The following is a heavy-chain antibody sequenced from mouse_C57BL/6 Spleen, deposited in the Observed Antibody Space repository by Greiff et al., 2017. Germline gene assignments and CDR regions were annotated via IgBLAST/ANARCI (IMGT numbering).Heavy chain of an antibody. CDR3: ARSLDGEGYWYFDV. Sequence: EVKLVESGGDLVKPGGSLKLSCAASGFTFTSYGMSWVRQTPDKRLEWVAIISSGGSYTYYPDSVTGRFTISRDNAKNTLYLQMSSLKSEDTAMYYCARSLDGEGYWYFDVWGTGTTVTVSS. D-gene: IGHD2-3*01. CDR1: GFTFTSYG. CDR2: ISSGGSYT. V-gene: IGHV5-6*02. J-gene: IGHJ1*03.